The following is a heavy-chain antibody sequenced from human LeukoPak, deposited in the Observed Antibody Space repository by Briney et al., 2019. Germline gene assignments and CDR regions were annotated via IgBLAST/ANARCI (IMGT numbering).Heavy chain of an antibody. V-gene: IGHV3-11*01. CDR1: GFTFSDYY. D-gene: IGHD1-26*01. CDR3: ARRRDSGSLQHFDY. CDR2: ISNRGTAI. J-gene: IGHJ4*02. Sequence: GGSLGLSCAASGFTFSDYYMNWIRQAPGKGLEWISYISNRGTAIYYADSVKGRFTISRDNAKNSLYLQMNSLRAEDTAVYYCARRRDSGSLQHFDYWGQGTLVTVSS.